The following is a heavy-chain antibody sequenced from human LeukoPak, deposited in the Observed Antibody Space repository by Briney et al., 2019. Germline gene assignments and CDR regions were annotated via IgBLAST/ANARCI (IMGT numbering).Heavy chain of an antibody. CDR3: ARDRGSGPFDY. Sequence: GGSLRLSCAASGFTVSSNYMSWVRQAPGKGLEWVAVIWYDGSNKYYADSVKGRFTISRDNSKNTLYLQMNSLRAEDTAVYYCARDRGSGPFDYWGQGTLVTVSS. CDR1: GFTVSSNY. V-gene: IGHV3-33*08. D-gene: IGHD6-19*01. CDR2: IWYDGSNK. J-gene: IGHJ4*02.